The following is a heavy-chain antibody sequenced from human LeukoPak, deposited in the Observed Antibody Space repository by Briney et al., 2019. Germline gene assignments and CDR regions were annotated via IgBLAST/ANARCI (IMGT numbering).Heavy chain of an antibody. J-gene: IGHJ5*02. V-gene: IGHV4-38-2*02. Sequence: SETPSLTCTVSGYSISSGYYWGWIRQPPGKGLEWIGSIYHSGSTYYNPSLKSRVTISVDTSKNQFSLKLSSVTAADTAVYYCARQALLRYFDWLLGNWFDPWGQGTLVTVSS. D-gene: IGHD3-9*01. CDR2: IYHSGST. CDR1: GYSISSGYY. CDR3: ARQALLRYFDWLLGNWFDP.